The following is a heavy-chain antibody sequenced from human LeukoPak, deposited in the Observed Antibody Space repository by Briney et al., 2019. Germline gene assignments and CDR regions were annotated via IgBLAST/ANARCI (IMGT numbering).Heavy chain of an antibody. CDR1: GYTFTSYY. CDR3: ARRGGRTVTKDFDY. J-gene: IGHJ4*02. D-gene: IGHD4-17*01. V-gene: IGHV1-46*01. CDR2: INLSGGST. Sequence: ASVKVSCKASGYTFTSYYMHWVRQSPGQGLEWMGIINLSGGSTSYAQKFQGRVTTTRDTSTSTVYMELSSLRSEDTAVYYCARRGGRTVTKDFDYWGQGTLVTVSS.